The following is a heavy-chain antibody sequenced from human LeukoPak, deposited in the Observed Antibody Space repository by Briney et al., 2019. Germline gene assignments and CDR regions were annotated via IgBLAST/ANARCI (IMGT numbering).Heavy chain of an antibody. Sequence: PGGSLRLSCAASGFTVSSNYMSWVRQAPGKGLEWVSVIYSGGSTYYADSVKGRFTISRDNSKNTLYLQMNSLRAEDTAVYYCAKSSGYCSSTSCYPPDYWGQGTLVTVSS. CDR1: GFTVSSNY. J-gene: IGHJ4*02. CDR3: AKSSGYCSSTSCYPPDY. CDR2: IYSGGST. V-gene: IGHV3-66*01. D-gene: IGHD2-2*01.